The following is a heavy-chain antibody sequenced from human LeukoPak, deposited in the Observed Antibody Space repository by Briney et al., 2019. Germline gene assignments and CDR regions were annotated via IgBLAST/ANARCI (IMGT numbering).Heavy chain of an antibody. CDR1: GFTFDDYA. J-gene: IGHJ4*02. CDR2: ITWNSGSM. Sequence: GGSLRLSCAASGFTFDDYAMHWVRHAPGEGLEWVSGITWNSGSMAYADSVKGRFTLSRDNAKYSLYLQMNSLRAEDTAFYYCAKGCSSTNCPPVYWGQGTLVTVSS. V-gene: IGHV3-9*01. CDR3: AKGCSSTNCPPVY. D-gene: IGHD2-2*01.